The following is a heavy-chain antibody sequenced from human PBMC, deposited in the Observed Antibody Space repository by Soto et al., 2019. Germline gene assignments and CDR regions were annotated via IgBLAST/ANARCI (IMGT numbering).Heavy chain of an antibody. CDR2: IRSKANSYAT. D-gene: IGHD6-13*01. V-gene: IGHV3-73*01. CDR3: TSLADGESSRMDV. Sequence: PGGSLRLSGAACGFAXSGCARHWVRQASGKGLEWVGRIRSKANSYATAYTASVKGRFTVSRDDSKNTAYLQMNSLKTEDTAVYYCTSLADGESSRMDVWGQGTTVTVSS. CDR1: GFAXSGCA. J-gene: IGHJ6*02.